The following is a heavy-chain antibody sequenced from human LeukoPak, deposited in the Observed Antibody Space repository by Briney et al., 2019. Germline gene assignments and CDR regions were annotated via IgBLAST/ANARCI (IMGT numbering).Heavy chain of an antibody. V-gene: IGHV3-7*01. D-gene: IGHD6-13*01. J-gene: IGHJ4*02. Sequence: PGGSLRLSCEASGFTFSNYWMSWVRRAPGKGLEWVAYIKQDGSEKYYVDSVKGRFTLSRDNAKNSVYLQMNSLRVDDTAVYYCARAQGYSSNWCFYFDCWGQGTLVTVSS. CDR1: GFTFSNYW. CDR2: IKQDGSEK. CDR3: ARAQGYSSNWCFYFDC.